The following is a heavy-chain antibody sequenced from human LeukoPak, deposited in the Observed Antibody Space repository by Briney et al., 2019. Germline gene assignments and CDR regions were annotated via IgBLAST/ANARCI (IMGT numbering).Heavy chain of an antibody. CDR2: INNDGSGT. Sequence: GGSLRLSCVASGFTFISHGMHWVRQAPGKGPVWVSRINNDGSGTTYADSVKGRFTISRDDAKNSLYLQMNSLRAEDTAVYYCAREDSSPTFDYWGQGTLVTVSS. D-gene: IGHD6-13*01. CDR3: AREDSSPTFDY. J-gene: IGHJ4*02. V-gene: IGHV3-74*01. CDR1: GFTFISHG.